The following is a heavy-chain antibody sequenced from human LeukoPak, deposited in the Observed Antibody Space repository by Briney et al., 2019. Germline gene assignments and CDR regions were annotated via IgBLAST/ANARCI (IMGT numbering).Heavy chain of an antibody. V-gene: IGHV4-59*01. D-gene: IGHD4-17*01. CDR2: IYYSGST. Sequence: SETLSLTCTVSGGSISSYYWSWIRQPPGKGLEWIGYIYYSGSTNYNPSLKSRVTISVDTSKNQFSLKLSSVTAADTAVYYCARVRYGDYVDWFDPWGQGTLVTVSS. CDR3: ARVRYGDYVDWFDP. CDR1: GGSISSYY. J-gene: IGHJ5*02.